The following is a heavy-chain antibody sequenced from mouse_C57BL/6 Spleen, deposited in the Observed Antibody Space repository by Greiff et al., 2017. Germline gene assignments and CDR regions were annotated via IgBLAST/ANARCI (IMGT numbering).Heavy chain of an antibody. CDR2: IHPGDGDT. CDR1: GYAFSSSW. CDR3: ASRDWGNSPWFAY. Sequence: VQLQQSGPELVKPGASVKISCKASGYAFSSSWMNWVKQRPGKGLEWIGRIHPGDGDTNYNGKFKGKATLTADKSSSTAYMHLSSLTSEDSAVYFCASRDWGNSPWFAYWGQGTLVTVSA. J-gene: IGHJ3*01. V-gene: IGHV1-82*01. D-gene: IGHD2-1*01.